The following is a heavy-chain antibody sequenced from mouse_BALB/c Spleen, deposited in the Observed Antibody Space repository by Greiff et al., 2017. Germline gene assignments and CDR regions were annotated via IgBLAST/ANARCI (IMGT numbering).Heavy chain of an antibody. CDR3: ARVGLRGAWFAY. CDR2: ISSGSSTI. J-gene: IGHJ3*01. Sequence: EVQRVESGGGLVQPGGSRKLSCAASGFTFSSFGMHWVRQAPEKGLEWVAYISSGSSTIYYADTVKGRFTISRDNPKNTLFLQMTSLRSEDTAMYYCARVGLRGAWFAYWGQGTLVTVSA. D-gene: IGHD3-1*01. V-gene: IGHV5-17*02. CDR1: GFTFSSFG.